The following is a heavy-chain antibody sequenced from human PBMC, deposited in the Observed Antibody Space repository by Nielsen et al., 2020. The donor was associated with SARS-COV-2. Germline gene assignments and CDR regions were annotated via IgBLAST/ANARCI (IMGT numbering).Heavy chain of an antibody. J-gene: IGHJ4*02. Sequence: WVRQAPGQGLEWMGIINPSGGSTSYAQKFQGRVTMTRDTSTSTVCMELSSLRSEDTAVYYCAREGYSGYDLGYWGQGTLVTVSS. V-gene: IGHV1-46*01. CDR3: AREGYSGYDLGY. D-gene: IGHD5-12*01. CDR2: INPSGGST.